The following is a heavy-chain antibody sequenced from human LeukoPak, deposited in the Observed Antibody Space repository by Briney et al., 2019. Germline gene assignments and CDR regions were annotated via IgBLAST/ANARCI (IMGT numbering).Heavy chain of an antibody. D-gene: IGHD2-2*01. J-gene: IGHJ4*02. CDR2: IWPGESDA. Sequence: GESLKISCKASGYSFSTFWIGWVRQMPGKGVEWMGIIWPGESDARYSPSFQGQVTISADKSINTAYLQWSSLKASNTAMYYCARQINYAEDGLLFWGQGTLVTVSS. CDR3: ARQINYAEDGLLF. CDR1: GYSFSTFW. V-gene: IGHV5-51*01.